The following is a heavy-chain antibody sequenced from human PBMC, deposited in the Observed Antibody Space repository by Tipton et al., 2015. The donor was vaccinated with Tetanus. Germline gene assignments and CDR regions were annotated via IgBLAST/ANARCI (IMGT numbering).Heavy chain of an antibody. V-gene: IGHV4-59*01. CDR2: IYYSGNT. Sequence: TLSLTCTVSGGSSSRYYWNWIRQPPGKGLEWIGNIYYSGNTDYSPSFKSRVTLSVDTSRTQFSLKLASVTAADTAVYYCARGLIDDFLGSRIYFDSWGPGTQVTVSS. D-gene: IGHD3-10*01. CDR3: ARGLIDDFLGSRIYFDS. J-gene: IGHJ4*02. CDR1: GGSSSRYY.